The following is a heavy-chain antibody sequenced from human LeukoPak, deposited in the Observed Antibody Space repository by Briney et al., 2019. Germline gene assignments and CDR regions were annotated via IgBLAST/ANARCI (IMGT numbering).Heavy chain of an antibody. CDR3: ARDKDPYSGYDLVGMDV. CDR1: GFTFNNHW. CDR2: IDGDGTRT. V-gene: IGHV3-74*01. J-gene: IGHJ6*02. D-gene: IGHD5-12*01. Sequence: GGSLRLSCAASGFTFNNHWMHWVRQVPGKGLVWVSRIDGDGTRTYYRDSVKGRFTISRDNAKNTLYLQMNSLRDEDTAVYYCARDKDPYSGYDLVGMDVWGQGTTVTVSS.